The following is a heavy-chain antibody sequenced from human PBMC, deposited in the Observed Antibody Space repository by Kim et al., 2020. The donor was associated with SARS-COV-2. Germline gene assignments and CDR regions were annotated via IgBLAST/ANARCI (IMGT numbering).Heavy chain of an antibody. Sequence: ANTVKGRFTISRDNSKTTLYLQMNSLGVEDTALYYCAKVYSSRCYNSVDYWGQGTLVTVSS. V-gene: IGHV3-23*01. D-gene: IGHD6-13*01. CDR3: AKVYSSRCYNSVDY. J-gene: IGHJ4*02.